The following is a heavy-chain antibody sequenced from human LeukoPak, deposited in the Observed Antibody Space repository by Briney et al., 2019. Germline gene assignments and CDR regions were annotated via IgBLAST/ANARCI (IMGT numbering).Heavy chain of an antibody. Sequence: ASVRVSCKASGYTVTGYYMHWVRQAPGQGLEWMGWINPNSGGTNYAQKFQGRVTMTTGTSTSTAYMELRSLRSDDTAVYYCAREAVAGAFLEYWGQGTLVTVSS. J-gene: IGHJ4*02. D-gene: IGHD6-19*01. V-gene: IGHV1-2*02. CDR2: INPNSGGT. CDR1: GYTVTGYY. CDR3: AREAVAGAFLEY.